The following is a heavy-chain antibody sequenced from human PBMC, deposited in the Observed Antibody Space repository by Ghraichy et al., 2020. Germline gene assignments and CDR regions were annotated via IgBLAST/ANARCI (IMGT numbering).Heavy chain of an antibody. CDR2: INSDGSTT. CDR1: GFTFSNYW. V-gene: IGHV3-74*01. D-gene: IGHD7-27*01. Sequence: GGSLRLSCAASGFTFSNYWIHWVRQAPGKGLVWVSRINSDGSTTSYADSVKGRFTISRDNAKNTLYLQMSSLGAEDTAVYYCARASNWGSYYYYYMDVWGKGTTVTVSS. CDR3: ARASNWGSYYYYYMDV. J-gene: IGHJ6*03.